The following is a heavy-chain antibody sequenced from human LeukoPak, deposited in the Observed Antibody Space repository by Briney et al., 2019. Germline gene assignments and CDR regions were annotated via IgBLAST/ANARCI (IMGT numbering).Heavy chain of an antibody. J-gene: IGHJ4*02. CDR3: ARYRAAAGNYYFDY. CDR2: IYYSGST. CDR1: GGSISSYY. Sequence: PSETLSLTCTVSGGSISSYYWSWIRQPPGKGLEWIGYIYYSGSTNYNPSLKSRVTISVDTSKNQFSLKLSSVTAADTAVYYCARYRAAAGNYYFDYWGQGTLVTVSS. V-gene: IGHV4-59*01. D-gene: IGHD6-13*01.